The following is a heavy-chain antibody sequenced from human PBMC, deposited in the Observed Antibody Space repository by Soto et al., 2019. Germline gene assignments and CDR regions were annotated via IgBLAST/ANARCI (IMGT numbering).Heavy chain of an antibody. V-gene: IGHV3-23*01. J-gene: IGHJ4*02. CDR3: ANTYYYDSSGYYPFDY. D-gene: IGHD3-22*01. CDR2: ISGSGGST. Sequence: GGSLRLSCAASGFTFSSYAMSWVRQAPGMGLEWVSAISGSGGSTYYADSVKGRFTISRDNSKNTLYLQMNSLRAEDTAVYYCANTYYYDSSGYYPFDYWGQGTLVTVSS. CDR1: GFTFSSYA.